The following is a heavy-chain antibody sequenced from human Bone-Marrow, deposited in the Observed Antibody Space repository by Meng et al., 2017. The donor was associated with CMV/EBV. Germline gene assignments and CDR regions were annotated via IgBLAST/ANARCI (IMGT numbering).Heavy chain of an antibody. D-gene: IGHD2-2*01. CDR2: INPNSGGT. V-gene: IGHV1-2*02. CDR1: GYTFTGYF. J-gene: IGHJ4*02. Sequence: ASVKVSCKASGYTFTGYFMHWVRQAPGQGLEWMGWINPNSGGTNYAQKFQGRVTMTRVTSISTAYMELSRLRSDDTAVYYCSREGYCSSTSCSNDNWGQGTLVTVSS. CDR3: SREGYCSSTSCSNDN.